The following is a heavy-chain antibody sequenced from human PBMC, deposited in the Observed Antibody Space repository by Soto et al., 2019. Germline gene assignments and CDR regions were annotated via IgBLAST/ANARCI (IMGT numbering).Heavy chain of an antibody. Sequence: LKISCKGSGYSYTNYWIAGVRQMPGKGLEWMGIIYPVDSDTRYSPSFQCQVTISADKSITTAYLQCSSLKASDTAMYYCARPDSSGYYVNWGQGTLVTVSS. CDR2: IYPVDSDT. J-gene: IGHJ4*02. CDR3: ARPDSSGYYVN. D-gene: IGHD3-22*01. CDR1: GYSYTNYW. V-gene: IGHV5-51*01.